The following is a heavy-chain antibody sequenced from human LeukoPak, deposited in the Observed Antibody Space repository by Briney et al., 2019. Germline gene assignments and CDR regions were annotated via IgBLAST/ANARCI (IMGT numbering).Heavy chain of an antibody. Sequence: SETLSLTCAVYGGSFRGYYWSWIRQPPGKGLEWIGEINHSGSTNYNPSLKSRVTISVDTSKNQFSLKLSSVTAADTAVYYCARGLGPDSSGGFDYWGQGTLVTVSS. J-gene: IGHJ4*02. D-gene: IGHD3-22*01. CDR2: INHSGST. V-gene: IGHV4-34*01. CDR1: GGSFRGYY. CDR3: ARGLGPDSSGGFDY.